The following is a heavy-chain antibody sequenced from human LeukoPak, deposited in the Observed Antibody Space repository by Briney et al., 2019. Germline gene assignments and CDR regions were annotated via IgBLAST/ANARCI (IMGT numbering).Heavy chain of an antibody. V-gene: IGHV1-2*02. J-gene: IGHJ5*02. CDR2: INPNSGGT. CDR3: ARDSDYALDP. CDR1: GYTFTDYY. Sequence: ASVKVSCKASGYTFTDYYMNWVRQAPGRGLEWMGWINPNSGGTNYAQKFQGRVTMTRDTSISTAYMELSRLRSDDTAVYYCARDSDYALDPWGQGTLVTVSS. D-gene: IGHD4-17*01.